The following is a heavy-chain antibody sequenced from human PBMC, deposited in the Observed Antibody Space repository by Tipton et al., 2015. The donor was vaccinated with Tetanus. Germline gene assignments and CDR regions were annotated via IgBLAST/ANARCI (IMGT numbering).Heavy chain of an antibody. V-gene: IGHV3-23*01. J-gene: IGHJ4*02. CDR2: ISGSGGTT. CDR1: GFTFSSYA. CDR3: ARANNEFPKKGPFDS. Sequence: AVSGFTFSSYAMSWVRQAPGKGLEWVSGISGSGGTTNYADSVKGRFTISRDNSKNTLYLQMNSLRAEDTAVYYCARANNEFPKKGPFDSWGQGSLVIVSS. D-gene: IGHD1-1*01.